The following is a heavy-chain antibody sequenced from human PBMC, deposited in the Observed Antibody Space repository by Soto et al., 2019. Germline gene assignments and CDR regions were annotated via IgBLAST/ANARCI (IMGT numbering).Heavy chain of an antibody. J-gene: IGHJ4*02. D-gene: IGHD4-17*01. CDR3: AREVMSPLTDYGDYSYYFDY. CDR2: ISAYNGNT. CDR1: GYTFTSYG. Sequence: QVQLVQSGAEVKKPGASVKVSCKASGYTFTSYGISWVRQAPGQGLEWMGWISAYNGNTNYAQKLQGRVTMTTDTSTSTAYMELRSLRSDDTAVYYCAREVMSPLTDYGDYSYYFDYWGQGTLVTVSS. V-gene: IGHV1-18*01.